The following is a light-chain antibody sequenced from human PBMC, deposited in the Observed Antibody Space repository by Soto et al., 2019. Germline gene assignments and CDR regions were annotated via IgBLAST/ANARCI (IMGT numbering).Light chain of an antibody. CDR1: QNMNNW. V-gene: IGKV1-5*03. Sequence: DIQMTQSPATLSASVGDRVTITCRASQNMNNWLAWYQQKPGKAPKLLIYKASSLESGVPSRFSGGGSGTEFTLTISSLQPDDFATYYCQQYNSWTFGQGTKVEIK. CDR2: KAS. CDR3: QQYNSWT. J-gene: IGKJ1*01.